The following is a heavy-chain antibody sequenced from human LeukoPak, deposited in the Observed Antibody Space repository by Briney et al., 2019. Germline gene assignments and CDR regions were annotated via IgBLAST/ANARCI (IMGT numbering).Heavy chain of an antibody. V-gene: IGHV3-23*01. J-gene: IGHJ3*02. D-gene: IGHD4-17*01. Sequence: GGSLRLSCAASGFTFSSYAMNWVRQAPGKGLEWVSAISGSGSGDSTYYADSVKGRFTISRDNSKNTLYLQMNSLRAEDTAVYYCAKSDGDYKVPYDAFDIWGQGTMVTVSS. CDR3: AKSDGDYKVPYDAFDI. CDR1: GFTFSSYA. CDR2: ISGSGSGDST.